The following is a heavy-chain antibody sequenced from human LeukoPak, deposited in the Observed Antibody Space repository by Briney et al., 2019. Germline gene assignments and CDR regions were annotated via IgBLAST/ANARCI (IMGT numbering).Heavy chain of an antibody. V-gene: IGHV4-59*01. CDR2: IYYSGST. Sequence: PSETLSLTCTVSGGSISSYYWSWIRQPPGKGLEWIGYIYYSGSTNYNPSLKSRVTISVDTSKNQLSLKLSSVTAADTAVYYCARVRDYDFWSGPDAYYFDYWGQGTLVTVSS. CDR3: ARVRDYDFWSGPDAYYFDY. J-gene: IGHJ4*02. D-gene: IGHD3-3*01. CDR1: GGSISSYY.